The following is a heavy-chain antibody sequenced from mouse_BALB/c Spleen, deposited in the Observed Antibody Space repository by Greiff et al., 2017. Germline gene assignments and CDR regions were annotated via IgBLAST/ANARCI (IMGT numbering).Heavy chain of an antibody. J-gene: IGHJ4*01. CDR1: GFTFTDYY. Sequence: EVQLVESGGGLVQPGGSLRLSCATSGFTFTDYYMSWVRQPPGQALEWLGFIRNKANGYTTEYSASVKGRFTISRDNSQSILYLQMNTLRAEDSATYYCARGEGNYAMDYWGQGTSVTVSS. CDR3: ARGEGNYAMDY. CDR2: IRNKANGYTT. V-gene: IGHV7-3*02. D-gene: IGHD2-14*01.